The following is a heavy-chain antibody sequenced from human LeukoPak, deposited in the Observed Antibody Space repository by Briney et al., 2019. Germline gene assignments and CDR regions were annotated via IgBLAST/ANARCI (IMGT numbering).Heavy chain of an antibody. D-gene: IGHD5-18*01. V-gene: IGHV1-18*01. CDR2: ISAYNGNT. Sequence: ASVKVSCKASGYTFTSYDISWVRQAPGQGLEWMGWISAYNGNTKSAQKFQGRVIMTTDTSTNTAYMELRSLRSDDTAVFYCVRDLGVDTSMIFFDYWGQGTLVTVSS. J-gene: IGHJ4*02. CDR1: GYTFTSYD. CDR3: VRDLGVDTSMIFFDY.